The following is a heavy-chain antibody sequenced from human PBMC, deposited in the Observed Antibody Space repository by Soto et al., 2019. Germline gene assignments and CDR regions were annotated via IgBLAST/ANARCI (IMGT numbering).Heavy chain of an antibody. J-gene: IGHJ4*02. CDR1: GGSFSGYY. V-gene: IGHV4-34*01. CDR3: AGRWRNASSSWYFDY. CDR2: INHSGST. D-gene: IGHD6-13*01. Sequence: SETLSLTCAVYGGSFSGYYWSWIRQPPGKGLEWIGEINHSGSTNYNPSLKSRVTISVDTSKNQFSLKLSSVTAADTAVYYCAGRWRNASSSWYFDYWGQGTLVTVSS.